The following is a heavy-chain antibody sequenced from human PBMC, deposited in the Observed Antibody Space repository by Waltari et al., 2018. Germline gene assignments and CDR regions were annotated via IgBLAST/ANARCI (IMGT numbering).Heavy chain of an antibody. CDR3: ARDRLGGRGPS. V-gene: IGHV1-2*06. CDR2: LNPNSGGT. Sequence: QVQLVQSGAEVKKPGASVKVSCKASVYTFTGYYLHWVRQAPGQGLEWMGRLNPNSGGTNDAQKFQGRVTMTRDTSISTAYMERRRLRSDDTAVYYCARDRLGGRGPSWGQGTLVTVSS. J-gene: IGHJ5*02. CDR1: VYTFTGYY. D-gene: IGHD2-15*01.